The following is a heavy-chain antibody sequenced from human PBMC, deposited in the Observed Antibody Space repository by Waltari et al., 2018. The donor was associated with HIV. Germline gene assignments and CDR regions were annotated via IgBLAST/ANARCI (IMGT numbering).Heavy chain of an antibody. D-gene: IGHD3-16*01. J-gene: IGHJ4*02. V-gene: IGHV1-69*08. CDR2: IIPISNTP. Sequence: QVQLVQSGAEVKKPGALVKGSCKASGGDFGRYTINWVRTAPGQGLEWLVRIIPISNTPNNAQKFQGRVTITADKSTITAYMELTSLRSDDTAVYYCASARETMGVDFDSWGLGTLVTVSS. CDR3: ASARETMGVDFDS. CDR1: GGDFGRYT.